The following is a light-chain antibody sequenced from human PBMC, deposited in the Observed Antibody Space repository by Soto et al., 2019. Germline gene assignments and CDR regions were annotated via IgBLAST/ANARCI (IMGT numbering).Light chain of an antibody. J-gene: IGKJ1*01. CDR3: QQYYSYSKT. V-gene: IGKV1-5*01. Sequence: DIPMTQSPSTLSASVGDRVTITFLASESISSWLAWYQQKPGKAPRLLIYAASRLGSGVPSRFSGSGSGTEFTLTISSLQPDDLATYYCQQYYSYSKTFGQGTKVDIK. CDR2: AAS. CDR1: ESISSW.